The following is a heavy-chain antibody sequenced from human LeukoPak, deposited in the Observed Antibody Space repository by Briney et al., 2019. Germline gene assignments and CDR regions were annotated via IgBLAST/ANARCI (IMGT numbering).Heavy chain of an antibody. CDR2: ISDSGGRT. J-gene: IGHJ4*02. V-gene: IGHV3-23*01. D-gene: IGHD3-10*01. Sequence: PGGSLRLSCAASGFIFSGYDMNWVRQPPGRGLEWVSAISDSGGRTYYADFVKGRFTISRDNSENTLFLQMSSLRAEDTATYYCAKYYGLVTYYNYFTYCGQGTLVSVSS. CDR3: AKYYGLVTYYNYFTY. CDR1: GFIFSGYD.